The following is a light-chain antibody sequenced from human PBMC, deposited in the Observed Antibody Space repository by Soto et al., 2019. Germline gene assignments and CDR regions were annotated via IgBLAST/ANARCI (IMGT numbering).Light chain of an antibody. CDR2: GAS. CDR3: QQYGSSPTWT. V-gene: IGKV3-20*01. J-gene: IGKJ1*01. Sequence: EIVLPQSPGTLSLSPGARATLSCRARQRVSSSYLAWYQQQPGQAPRLLIYGASSRATGIPDRFSGSGSGTDFTLTISILDPEYLAVYYCQQYGSSPTWTFCPGSNVYIK. CDR1: QRVSSSY.